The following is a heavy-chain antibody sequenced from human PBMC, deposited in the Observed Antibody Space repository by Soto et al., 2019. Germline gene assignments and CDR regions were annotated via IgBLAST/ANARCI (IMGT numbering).Heavy chain of an antibody. V-gene: IGHV4-61*01. CDR2: IYYSGST. CDR1: GGSVSSGSYY. Sequence: SETLSLTCTVSGGSVSSGSYYWSWIRQPPGKGLEWIGYIYYSGSTNYNPSLKSRVTISVDTSKNQFSLKLSSVTAADTAVYYCARGCMTAAGPYFDYWGQGALVTVSS. CDR3: ARGCMTAAGPYFDY. J-gene: IGHJ4*02. D-gene: IGHD6-13*01.